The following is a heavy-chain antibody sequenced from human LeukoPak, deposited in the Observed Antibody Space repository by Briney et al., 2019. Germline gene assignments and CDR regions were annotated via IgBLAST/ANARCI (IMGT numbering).Heavy chain of an antibody. V-gene: IGHV3-23*01. Sequence: GGSLRLSCAASGFTFSSYAMSWVRQAPGKGLEWVSAISGSGGSTYYADSVKGRFTISRDNSKNTLYLQMNSVRDEDTAVYYCARDIGGLDGDGLDYWGQGTLVTVSS. J-gene: IGHJ4*02. CDR2: ISGSGGST. D-gene: IGHD4-17*01. CDR1: GFTFSSYA. CDR3: ARDIGGLDGDGLDY.